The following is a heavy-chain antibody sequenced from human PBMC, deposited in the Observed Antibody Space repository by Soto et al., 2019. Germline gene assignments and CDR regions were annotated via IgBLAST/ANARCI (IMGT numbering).Heavy chain of an antibody. CDR2: IYTSGST. D-gene: IGHD5-18*01. Sequence: SETLSLTCTVSGGSISSYYWSWIRQPAGKGLGWIGRIYTSGSTNYNPSLKSRVTMSVDTSKNQFSLKLSSVTAADTAVYYCAKNTEDYYYYYGMDVWGQGTTVTVSS. J-gene: IGHJ6*02. CDR3: AKNTEDYYYYYGMDV. V-gene: IGHV4-4*07. CDR1: GGSISSYY.